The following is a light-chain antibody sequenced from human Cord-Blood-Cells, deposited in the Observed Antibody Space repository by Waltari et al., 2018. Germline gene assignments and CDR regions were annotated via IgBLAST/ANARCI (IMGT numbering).Light chain of an antibody. CDR2: DAA. V-gene: IGKV1-33*01. CDR3: QQYDNLPLT. J-gene: IGKJ4*01. Sequence: DIQMTQSPSSLSASVGDRVTITCQASQDISNYLNWYQQKPAKAPKRLIYDAANLETGGPSRCSGSGSGTDFTFTISSLQPEDIATYYCQQYDNLPLTVGGGTKVEIK. CDR1: QDISNY.